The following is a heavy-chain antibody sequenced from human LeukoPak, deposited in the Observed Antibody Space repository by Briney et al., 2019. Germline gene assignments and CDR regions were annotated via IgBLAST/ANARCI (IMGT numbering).Heavy chain of an antibody. Sequence: PGGSLRLSCAASGFTVSSNYMSWVRPAPGKGLEGVSVIYSGGSTYYADSVKGRFTISRDNSKNTLYLQMNSLRAEDTAVYYCAKSAILTSYGMDVWGQGTTVTVSS. CDR1: GFTVSSNY. CDR3: AKSAILTSYGMDV. V-gene: IGHV3-66*01. J-gene: IGHJ6*02. CDR2: IYSGGST. D-gene: IGHD3-9*01.